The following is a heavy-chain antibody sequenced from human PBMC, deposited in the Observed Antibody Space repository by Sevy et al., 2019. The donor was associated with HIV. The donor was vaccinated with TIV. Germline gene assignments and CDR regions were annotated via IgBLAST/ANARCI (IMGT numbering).Heavy chain of an antibody. V-gene: IGHV3-33*01. D-gene: IGHD3-3*01. J-gene: IGHJ4*02. CDR1: GFTFSNHG. CDR3: ARESSHDFWSGYWGYLDY. Sequence: GGSLRLSRAASGFTFSNHGMHWVRQAPGKGPEWVALIWYDGSNIYYSDSAKGRFTISRDDSKNKLYLQMYSLRPEDTAVYYCARESSHDFWSGYWGYLDYWGQGTLVTVSS. CDR2: IWYDGSNI.